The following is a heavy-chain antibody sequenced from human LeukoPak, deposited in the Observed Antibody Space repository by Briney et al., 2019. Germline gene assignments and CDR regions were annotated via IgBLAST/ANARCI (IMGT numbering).Heavy chain of an antibody. CDR3: ARGEETLLWFGELSLPFCFDI. D-gene: IGHD3-10*01. CDR1: GYTFTSYG. CDR2: ISAYNGNT. V-gene: IGHV1-18*01. Sequence: GASVKVSCKASGYTFTSYGISWVRQAPGQGLEWMGWISAYNGNTNYAQKLQGRVTMTTDTSTSTAYMELRSLRSDDTAVYYCARGEETLLWFGELSLPFCFDIWGQRTMGPGSS. J-gene: IGHJ3*02.